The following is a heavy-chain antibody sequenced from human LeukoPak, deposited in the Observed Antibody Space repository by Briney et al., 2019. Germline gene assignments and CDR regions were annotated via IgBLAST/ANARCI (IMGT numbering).Heavy chain of an antibody. CDR2: IIPTLAIA. CDR1: GGSFSSYV. CDR3: AGHPNYGHYDLTRPYDY. D-gene: IGHD4-17*01. J-gene: IGHJ4*02. Sequence: ASVKVSCKASGGSFSSYVINWVRQAHGQGLEWMGRIIPTLAIANYAQKFQGRVTITADKSTSTAYMELSSLRSEDTAVYYCAGHPNYGHYDLTRPYDYWGQGTLVTVSS. V-gene: IGHV1-69*04.